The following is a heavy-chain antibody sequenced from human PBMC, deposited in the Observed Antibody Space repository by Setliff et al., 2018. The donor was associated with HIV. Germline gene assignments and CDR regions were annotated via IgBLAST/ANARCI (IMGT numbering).Heavy chain of an antibody. CDR1: GAFFNDYY. V-gene: IGHV4-34*01. J-gene: IGHJ4*02. Sequence: LSLTCAVYGAFFNDYYWSWIRQTPGKGLEWIGESYHNGTTNYNPSLKSRITISVDTSKMQFSLNMSSLTAADTAVYYCARGPNFDWELPYDYWGQGTQVTVSS. CDR2: SYHNGTT. CDR3: ARGPNFDWELPYDY. D-gene: IGHD3-9*01.